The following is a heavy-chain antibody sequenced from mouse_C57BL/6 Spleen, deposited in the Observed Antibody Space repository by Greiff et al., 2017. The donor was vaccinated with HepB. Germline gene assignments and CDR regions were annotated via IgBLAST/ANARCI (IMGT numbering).Heavy chain of an antibody. CDR3: AGDYDG. J-gene: IGHJ3*02. CDR2: INPNNGGT. V-gene: IGHV1-26*01. Sequence: EVQLQQSGPELVKPGASVKISCKASGYTFTDYYMNWVKQSHGKSLEWIGDINPNNGGTSYNQKFKGKATLTVDKSSSTAYMELRSLTSEDSAVYYCAGDYDGWGQGTLVTVSA. D-gene: IGHD2-4*01. CDR1: GYTFTDYY.